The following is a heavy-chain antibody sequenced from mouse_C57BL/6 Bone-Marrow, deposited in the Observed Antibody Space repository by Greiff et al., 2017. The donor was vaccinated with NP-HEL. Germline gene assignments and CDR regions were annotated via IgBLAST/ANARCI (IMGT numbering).Heavy chain of an antibody. CDR2: ISDGGSYT. D-gene: IGHD2-4*01. Sequence: EVKLVESGGGLVKPGGSLKLSCAASGFTFSSYAMSWVRQTPEKRLEWVATISDGGSYTYYPDNVKGRFTISRDNAKNNLYLQMSHLKSEDTAMYYCARFPMITTGYYYAMDYWGQGTSVTVSS. J-gene: IGHJ4*01. CDR3: ARFPMITTGYYYAMDY. CDR1: GFTFSSYA. V-gene: IGHV5-4*03.